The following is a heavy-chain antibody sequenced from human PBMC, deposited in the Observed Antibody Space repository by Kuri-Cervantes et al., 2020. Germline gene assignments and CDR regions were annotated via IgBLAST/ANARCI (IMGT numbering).Heavy chain of an antibody. J-gene: IGHJ4*02. Sequence: SETLSLTCTVSGGSITSHSWNWIRQPPGKGLEWIAYIYYSGNTNYNPSLKSRVTISVDTSKNQFSLKLNSMTPADTAVYYCARTGGWHFDNWGQGTLVTVSS. CDR1: GGSITSHS. CDR2: IYYSGNT. V-gene: IGHV4-59*11. CDR3: ARTGGWHFDN. D-gene: IGHD6-19*01.